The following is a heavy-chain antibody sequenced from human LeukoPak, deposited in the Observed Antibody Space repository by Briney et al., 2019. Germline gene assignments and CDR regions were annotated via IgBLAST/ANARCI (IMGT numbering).Heavy chain of an antibody. CDR2: ISGSGDST. D-gene: IGHD1/OR15-1a*01. V-gene: IGHV3-23*01. CDR1: GFTFRNYD. CDR3: ANEGTFYSDY. Sequence: GGSLRLSCAASGFTFRNYDMSWVRQAPGRGLEWVSAISGSGDSTSYADSVKGRSTISRDNSKNTFYLYMNSLRAEDTAIYYCANEGTFYSDYWGQGTLVTVSS. J-gene: IGHJ4*02.